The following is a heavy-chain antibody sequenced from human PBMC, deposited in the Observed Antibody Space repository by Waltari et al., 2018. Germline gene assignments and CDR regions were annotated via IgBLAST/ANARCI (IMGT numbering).Heavy chain of an antibody. V-gene: IGHV4-59*01. J-gene: IGHJ4*02. CDR1: GGSISSYY. CDR2: IYYSGSP. Sequence: QVQLQESGPGLVTPSETLSLTCTVSGGSISSYYWSWIRQPPGKGLDWIGYIYYSGSPNYNPCLKSRVTISVDTSKNQFSLKLSSVTAADTAVYYCAREGSPRSYFDYWGQGTLVTVSS. CDR3: AREGSPRSYFDY. D-gene: IGHD6-13*01.